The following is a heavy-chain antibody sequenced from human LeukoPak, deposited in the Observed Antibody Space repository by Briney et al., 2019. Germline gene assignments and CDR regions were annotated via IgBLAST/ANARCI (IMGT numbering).Heavy chain of an antibody. D-gene: IGHD3-10*01. CDR2: ISGGGGST. CDR1: GFTFNSYA. Sequence: GGSLRLSCAASGFTFNSYAMTWVRQAPGKGLERLSTISGGGGSTYYADSVKGRFTVSRDNSKNTLYLQMNSLRAEDTAVYYCASHTLIRGVTHFDYWGQGTLVTVSS. V-gene: IGHV3-23*01. CDR3: ASHTLIRGVTHFDY. J-gene: IGHJ4*02.